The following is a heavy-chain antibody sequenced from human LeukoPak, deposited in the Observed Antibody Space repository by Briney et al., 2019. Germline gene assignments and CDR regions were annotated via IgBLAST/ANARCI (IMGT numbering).Heavy chain of an antibody. D-gene: IGHD3-3*01. V-gene: IGHV3-20*04. CDR2: INWNGGST. CDR3: ARGIRFLEWLSGFDY. Sequence: GGSLRLSCAASGFTSDDYGMSWVRQVPGKGLEWVSGINWNGGSTGYADSVKGRFTISRDNAKNSLYLQMDSLRVEDTALYYCARGIRFLEWLSGFDYWGQGTLVTVSS. J-gene: IGHJ4*02. CDR1: GFTSDDYG.